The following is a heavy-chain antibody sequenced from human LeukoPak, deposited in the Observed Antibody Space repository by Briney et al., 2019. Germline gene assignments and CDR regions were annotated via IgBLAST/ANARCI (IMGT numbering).Heavy chain of an antibody. CDR3: AKDIHLEAAAGHFDY. V-gene: IGHV3-9*01. CDR1: GFTFSSYA. Sequence: GGSLRLSCAASGFTFSSYAMSWVRQAPGKGLEWVSGISWNSGSIGYADSVKGRFTISRDNAKNSLYLQMNSLRAEDTALYYCAKDIHLEAAAGHFDYWGQGTLVTVSS. J-gene: IGHJ4*02. D-gene: IGHD6-13*01. CDR2: ISWNSGSI.